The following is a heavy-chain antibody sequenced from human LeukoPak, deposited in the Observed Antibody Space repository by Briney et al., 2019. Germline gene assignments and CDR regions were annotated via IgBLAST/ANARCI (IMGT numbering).Heavy chain of an antibody. CDR1: GYTFTSYD. V-gene: IGHV1-8*01. D-gene: IGHD6-13*01. Sequence: ASVKVSCKASGYTFTSYDINWVRQATGQGLEWMGWMNPNSGNTGYAQKFQGRVTMTRNTSISTAYMELSSLRSEDTAVHYCARVEYSSSWYVRYYYYYGMDVWGQGTTVTVSS. CDR2: MNPNSGNT. CDR3: ARVEYSSSWYVRYYYYYGMDV. J-gene: IGHJ6*02.